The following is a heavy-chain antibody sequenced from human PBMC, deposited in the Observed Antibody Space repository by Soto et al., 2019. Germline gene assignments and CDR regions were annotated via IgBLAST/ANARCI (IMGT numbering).Heavy chain of an antibody. Sequence: PGGSLRLSCAASGFTFSSSAMHWVRQAPGKGLEWVATISHDGINKYYADSMKGPFTISRDNSKNTLYLQLNSLRAEDTAVYYCARVPEAGRPLFDYWGQGALVTVSS. V-gene: IGHV3-30-3*01. CDR2: ISHDGINK. CDR3: ARVPEAGRPLFDY. CDR1: GFTFSSSA. D-gene: IGHD6-6*01. J-gene: IGHJ4*02.